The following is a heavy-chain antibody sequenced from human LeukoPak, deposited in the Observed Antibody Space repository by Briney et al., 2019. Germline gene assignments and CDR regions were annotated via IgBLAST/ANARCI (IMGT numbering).Heavy chain of an antibody. CDR1: GYTFTSNY. V-gene: IGHV1-46*01. CDR2: ISPTGGST. D-gene: IGHD2-8*02. CDR3: ARDTDHYFDY. Sequence: ASVKVSCKAFGYTFTSNYMHWVRQAPGQGPEWMGVISPTGGSTTYAQKFQGRVTLTRDMSTSTDYLELSSLRSDDTAVYYCARDTDHYFDYWGQGTLVTVSS. J-gene: IGHJ4*02.